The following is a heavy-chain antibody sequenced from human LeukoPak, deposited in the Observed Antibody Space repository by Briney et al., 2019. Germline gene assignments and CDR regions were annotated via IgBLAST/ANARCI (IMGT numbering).Heavy chain of an antibody. V-gene: IGHV3-15*05. Sequence: GGSLRLSCAASGLTFSKAWMTWVRQAPGKGLEWVGRLKSLSDGGTTDYGAPVKGRFTISRDDSKNTVFLQMNSLMTEDTGVYFCAAGVGTTDFDYWGQGTLVTVSS. D-gene: IGHD1/OR15-1a*01. CDR2: LKSLSDGGTT. CDR1: GLTFSKAW. CDR3: AAGVGTTDFDY. J-gene: IGHJ4*02.